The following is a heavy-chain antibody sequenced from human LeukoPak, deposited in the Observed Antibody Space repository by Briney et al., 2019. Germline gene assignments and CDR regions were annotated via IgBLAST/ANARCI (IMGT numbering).Heavy chain of an antibody. CDR2: IYDSETT. J-gene: IGHJ4*02. D-gene: IGHD6-13*01. Sequence: SETLSLTCTVSGASMSNHYWSRIRQPPGKGLEWIGYIYDSETTNYNPSLKSRVTMSVDTSKNQFFLNLSSVTAADTALYYCASRPSGSTWYGVFDYWSRGTLVTVSS. CDR1: GASMSNHY. CDR3: ASRPSGSTWYGVFDY. V-gene: IGHV4-59*11.